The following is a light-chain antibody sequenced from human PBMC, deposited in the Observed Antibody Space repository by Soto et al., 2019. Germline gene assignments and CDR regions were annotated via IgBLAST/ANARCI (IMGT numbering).Light chain of an antibody. J-gene: IGKJ2*01. CDR2: WAS. CDR1: QSVLYSVNNENY. CDR3: QQYYSLPYT. V-gene: IGKV4-1*01. Sequence: DIVMTQSPDSLAVSLGERATINCKSSQSVLYSVNNENYLGWFQQGPGQPPKLLIYWASTRESGVPDRFSGSGSGTDFTLTISSLQAEDVAVYYCQQYYSLPYTFGQGTKVEIK.